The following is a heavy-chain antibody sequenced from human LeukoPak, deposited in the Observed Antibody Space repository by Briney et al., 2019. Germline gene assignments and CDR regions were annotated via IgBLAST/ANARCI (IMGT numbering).Heavy chain of an antibody. J-gene: IGHJ3*02. CDR2: IKQDGSEK. V-gene: IGHV3-7*01. CDR1: GFTFSSYW. D-gene: IGHD2-15*01. CDR3: ARGDFDIVVVVARAFDI. Sequence: PGGSLRLSCAASGFTFSSYWMSWVRQAPGKGLEWVANIKQDGSEKYYVDSVKGRFTISRDNAKNSLYLQMNSLRAEDTAVYYCARGDFDIVVVVARAFDIWGQGTMVTVSS.